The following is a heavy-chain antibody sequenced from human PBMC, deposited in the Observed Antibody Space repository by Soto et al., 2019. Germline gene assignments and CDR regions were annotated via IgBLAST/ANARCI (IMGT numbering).Heavy chain of an antibody. CDR1: GYTFTNYG. CDR3: ARADHGRAPRGGNWFDP. Sequence: QVHLVQSVGEVKKPGASVQVSCKASGYTFTNYGVAWVRQAPGQGLEWMGWTSAYTLNTNYAQKFQGRVTVTTDTSTSTAYMEMRSLRPDDTAVYYCARADHGRAPRGGNWFDPWGQGTLVTVSS. D-gene: IGHD4-17*01. V-gene: IGHV1-18*01. J-gene: IGHJ5*02. CDR2: TSAYTLNT.